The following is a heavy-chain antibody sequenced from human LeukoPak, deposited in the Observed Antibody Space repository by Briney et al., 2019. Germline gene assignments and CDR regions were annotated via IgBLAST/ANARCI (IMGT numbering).Heavy chain of an antibody. J-gene: IGHJ4*02. CDR2: INHSGST. CDR3: AREKGYYDSSGYTEYYFDY. D-gene: IGHD3-22*01. CDR1: GGSFSGYY. V-gene: IGHV4-34*01. Sequence: PSETLSLTCAVYGGSFSGYYWSWIRQPPGKGLEWIGEINHSGSTNYNPSLKRRGTISVDTSKNKFSLKLSSVTAADTAVYYCAREKGYYDSSGYTEYYFDYWGQGTLVTVSS.